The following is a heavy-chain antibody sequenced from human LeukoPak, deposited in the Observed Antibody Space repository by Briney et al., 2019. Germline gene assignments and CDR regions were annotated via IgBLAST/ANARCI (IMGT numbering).Heavy chain of an antibody. V-gene: IGHV4-4*02. CDR2: IYHSGST. Sequence: SETLSLTCAVSGGSISSSNWWSWVRQPPGKGLEWIGEIYHSGSTNYNPSLKSRVTISVDKSKNQFSLKLSSVTAADTAVYYCARDLKGLYDYVWGSYVYWGQGTLVTVSS. CDR3: ARDLKGLYDYVWGSYVY. CDR1: GGSISSSNW. D-gene: IGHD3-16*01. J-gene: IGHJ4*02.